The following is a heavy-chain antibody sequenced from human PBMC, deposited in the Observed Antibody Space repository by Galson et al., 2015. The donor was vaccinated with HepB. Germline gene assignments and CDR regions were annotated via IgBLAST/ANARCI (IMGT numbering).Heavy chain of an antibody. CDR3: ATAECYYDSSGYCPIDY. CDR2: FDPEDGET. J-gene: IGHJ4*02. D-gene: IGHD3-22*01. V-gene: IGHV1-24*01. CDR1: GYTLTDLS. Sequence: SVKVSCKVSGYTLTDLSMHWVRQAPGKGLEWMGGFDPEDGETIYAQKFQGRVTMTEDTSTDTAYMELSSLRSEDTAVYYCATAECYYDSSGYCPIDYWGQGTLVTVSS.